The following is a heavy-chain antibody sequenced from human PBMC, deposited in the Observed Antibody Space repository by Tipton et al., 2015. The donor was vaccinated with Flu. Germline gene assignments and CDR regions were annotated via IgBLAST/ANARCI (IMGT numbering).Heavy chain of an antibody. Sequence: TLSLTCTVSGDSISSSSFYWGWLRQPPGKGLEWIGSVSYSGSTNYNPSLKSRVTMSVDTSKSRVSLRLSSVTAADTAMYYCASLQGGSSSVLGLYYFDYWGQGTLVTVSS. V-gene: IGHV4-39*01. J-gene: IGHJ4*02. CDR1: GDSISSSSFY. CDR2: VSYSGST. D-gene: IGHD6-6*01. CDR3: ASLQGGSSSVLGLYYFDY.